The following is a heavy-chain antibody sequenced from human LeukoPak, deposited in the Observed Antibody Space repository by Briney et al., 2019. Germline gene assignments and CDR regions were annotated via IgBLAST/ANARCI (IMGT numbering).Heavy chain of an antibody. CDR2: ISGSGGST. J-gene: IGHJ4*02. Sequence: GGSLRLSCAASGFTFSSYAMSWVRQAPGKGLEWVSAISGSGGSTYYADSVKGRFTISRDNSKNTLYLQMNSLRAEDTAVYYCAESGYSYGRPSNYWGQGTLVTVSS. CDR3: AESGYSYGRPSNY. CDR1: GFTFSSYA. D-gene: IGHD5-18*01. V-gene: IGHV3-23*01.